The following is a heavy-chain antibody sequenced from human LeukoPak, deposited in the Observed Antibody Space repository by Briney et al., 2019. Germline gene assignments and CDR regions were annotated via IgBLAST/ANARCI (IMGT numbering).Heavy chain of an antibody. CDR3: ARDLMGIAYRGAFYY. J-gene: IGHJ4*02. CDR1: GYTFTKYC. D-gene: IGHD6-13*01. CDR2: INPSGGST. Sequence: ASVTVSYKASGYTFTKYCMHWVRQAPGQGLEWMGIINPSGGSTSYAQKFQGRVTMTRDTSTSTVYMELSSLRSEDTAVYYCARDLMGIAYRGAFYYWGQGTLVTVSS. V-gene: IGHV1-46*01.